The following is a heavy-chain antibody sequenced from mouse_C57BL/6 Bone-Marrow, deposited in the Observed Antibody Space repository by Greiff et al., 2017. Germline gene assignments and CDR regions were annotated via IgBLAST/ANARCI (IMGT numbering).Heavy chain of an antibody. V-gene: IGHV1-69*01. CDR2: IDPSDSYT. Sequence: QVQLQQPGAELVMPGASVKLSCKASGYTFTSYWMHWVKQRPGQGLEWIGEIDPSDSYTNYNQKFKGKSTLTVDKSSSTAYMQLSSLTSADSAVYYCARGGGYAMDYWGQGTSVTVSS. CDR1: GYTFTSYW. J-gene: IGHJ4*01. CDR3: ARGGGYAMDY.